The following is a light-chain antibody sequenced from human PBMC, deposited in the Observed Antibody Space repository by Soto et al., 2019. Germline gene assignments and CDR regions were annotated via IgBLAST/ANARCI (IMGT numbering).Light chain of an antibody. Sequence: QSVLTQPPSASGTPGQRVFISCSGSSSNIGGTNYAYWYQQLPGAAPKLLMHSNNLRPSGVPERISGSKSGTSASLVIRGLRSEDEVVYYCASWDDRVGAVIFSGGTKVTLL. V-gene: IGLV1-47*02. J-gene: IGLJ2*01. CDR2: SNN. CDR1: SSNIGGTNY. CDR3: ASWDDRVGAVI.